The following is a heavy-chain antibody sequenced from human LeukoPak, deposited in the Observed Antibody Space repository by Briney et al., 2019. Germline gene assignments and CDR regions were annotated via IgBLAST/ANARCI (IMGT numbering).Heavy chain of an antibody. CDR2: ISGSGGST. CDR1: GFTFSSYA. J-gene: IGHJ5*02. CDR3: AREPTDCSGGSCYPGGWFDP. V-gene: IGHV3-23*01. Sequence: GGSLRLXCAASGFTFSSYAMSWVRQAPGKGLEWVSAISGSGGSTYYADSVKGRFTISRDNAKNSLYLQMNSLRAEDTAVYYCAREPTDCSGGSCYPGGWFDPWGQGTLVTVSS. D-gene: IGHD2-15*01.